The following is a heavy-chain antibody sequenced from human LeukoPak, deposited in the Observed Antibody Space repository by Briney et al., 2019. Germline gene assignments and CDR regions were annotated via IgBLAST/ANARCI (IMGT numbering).Heavy chain of an antibody. CDR2: ISWDVSSA. CDR3: AKDFSVYSYYFGSGSYLAS. D-gene: IGHD3-10*01. V-gene: IGHV3-43*01. J-gene: IGHJ5*02. Sequence: GGSLRLSCAASGFPLDFFTMHWVGQAPGKGREWVSFISWDVSSAYYVDSVKGRFTLSRDNSKNSLYLQMNSLRTEDTALYYCAKDFSVYSYYFGSGSYLASWGQGTLVTVSS. CDR1: GFPLDFFT.